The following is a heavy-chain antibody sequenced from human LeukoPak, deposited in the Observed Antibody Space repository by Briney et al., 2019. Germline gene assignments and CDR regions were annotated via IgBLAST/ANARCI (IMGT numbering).Heavy chain of an antibody. CDR1: GFTFSSYA. CDR3: ARDPSPKYGDHDAFDI. J-gene: IGHJ3*02. D-gene: IGHD4-17*01. V-gene: IGHV3-30*04. CDR2: ISYDGSNK. Sequence: GRSLRLSCAASGFTFSSYAMHWVRQAPGKGLEWVAVISYDGSNKYYADSVKGRFTISRDNSKNTLYLQMNSLRAEDTAVYYRARDPSPKYGDHDAFDIWGQGTMVTVSS.